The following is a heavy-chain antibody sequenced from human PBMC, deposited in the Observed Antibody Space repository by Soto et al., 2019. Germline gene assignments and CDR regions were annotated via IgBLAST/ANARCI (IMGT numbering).Heavy chain of an antibody. J-gene: IGHJ4*02. CDR2: MNPNSGNT. CDR3: ARGFHSSSWYGLGVPEGY. D-gene: IGHD6-13*01. CDR1: GDTFTSYD. V-gene: IGHV1-8*01. Sequence: GASVKVSCKASGDTFTSYDINSVRQATGQVLEWMGWMNPNSGNTGYAQKFQGRVTMTRNTSISTAYMELSSLRSEDTAVYYCARGFHSSSWYGLGVPEGYWGQGTLVTVSS.